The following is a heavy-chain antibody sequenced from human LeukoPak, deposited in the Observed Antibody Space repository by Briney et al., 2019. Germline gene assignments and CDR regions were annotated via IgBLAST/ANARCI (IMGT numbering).Heavy chain of an antibody. CDR1: GGSISSYY. V-gene: IGHV4-4*07. CDR2: IYTSGST. Sequence: SGTLSLTCTVSGGSISSYYWSWIRQPAGKGLEWIGRIYTSGSTNYNPSLKSRVTMSVDTSKNQFSLKLSSVTAADTAVYYCARGAGIVGAGYAFDIWGQGTMVTVSS. J-gene: IGHJ3*02. D-gene: IGHD1-26*01. CDR3: ARGAGIVGAGYAFDI.